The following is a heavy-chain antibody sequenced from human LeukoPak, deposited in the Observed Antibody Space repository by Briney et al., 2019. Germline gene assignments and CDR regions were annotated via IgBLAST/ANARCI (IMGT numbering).Heavy chain of an antibody. CDR1: GGSISSYY. Sequence: SETLSLTCTVSGGSISSYYWSWIRQPPGKGLEWIGYIYYSGSTNYNPSLKSRVTISVDTSKNQFSLKLSSVTAADTAVYYCARHTGMGGSYYGHFDYWGQGTLVTVSS. J-gene: IGHJ4*02. CDR3: ARHTGMGGSYYGHFDY. D-gene: IGHD1-26*01. CDR2: IYYSGST. V-gene: IGHV4-59*08.